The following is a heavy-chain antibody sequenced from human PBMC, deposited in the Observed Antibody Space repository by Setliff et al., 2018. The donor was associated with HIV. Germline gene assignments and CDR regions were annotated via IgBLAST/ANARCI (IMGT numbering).Heavy chain of an antibody. V-gene: IGHV1-46*04. CDR2: INPSGGGA. CDR3: ASPNRETAYDLLTPYYYYYYYMDV. D-gene: IGHD3-9*01. J-gene: IGHJ6*03. CDR1: GYTFISYY. Sequence: ASVKVSCKASGYTFISYYMHWVRQAPGQGLEWMGIINPSGGGASYAQKLQGRVTMTRDTSTNTVYMELSSLTFEDTAVYFCASPNRETAYDLLTPYYYYYYYMDVWGKGTTVTVSS.